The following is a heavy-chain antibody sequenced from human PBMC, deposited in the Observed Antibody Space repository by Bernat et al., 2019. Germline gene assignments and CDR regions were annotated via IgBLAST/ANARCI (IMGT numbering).Heavy chain of an antibody. Sequence: QVQLVQSGAEVKKPGASVKVSCKASDYTFTSYGISWVRQAPGQGLEWMGWISPYNGNTNYAQKLQGRVTMTTDTSTSTAYMELRSLRSDDTAVYYSARGETKSEYSGYGPDAFDIWGQGTMVTVSS. CDR1: DYTFTSYG. CDR3: ARGETKSEYSGYGPDAFDI. D-gene: IGHD5-12*01. J-gene: IGHJ3*02. V-gene: IGHV1-18*01. CDR2: ISPYNGNT.